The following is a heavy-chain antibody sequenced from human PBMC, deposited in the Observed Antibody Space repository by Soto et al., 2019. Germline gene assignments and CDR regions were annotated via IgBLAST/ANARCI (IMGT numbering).Heavy chain of an antibody. V-gene: IGHV1-69*01. Sequence: QVQLVQSGAEVKKPGSSVKVSCKASGGTFSSYAISWVRQAPGQGLEWMGGIIPIFGTANYAQKFQGRVTITADESTSTAYMELSSLRSEDTAVYYCARVVVAATSEYNWFDPWGQGTLVTVSS. CDR2: IIPIFGTA. CDR3: ARVVVAATSEYNWFDP. D-gene: IGHD2-15*01. J-gene: IGHJ5*02. CDR1: GGTFSSYA.